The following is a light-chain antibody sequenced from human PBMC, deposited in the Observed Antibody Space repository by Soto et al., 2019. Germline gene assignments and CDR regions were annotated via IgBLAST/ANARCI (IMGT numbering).Light chain of an antibody. CDR2: KAS. Sequence: DIQMTQSPSSVSASVGDTFTVSCLASQVISSWLAWYQQKPGRAPNLLIYKASTLQTGVPSRFSGSGSGTDFTLTITNLQPEDFATYYCHQASSFPLSFGGGTKVDIK. CDR3: HQASSFPLS. V-gene: IGKV1-12*01. J-gene: IGKJ4*01. CDR1: QVISSW.